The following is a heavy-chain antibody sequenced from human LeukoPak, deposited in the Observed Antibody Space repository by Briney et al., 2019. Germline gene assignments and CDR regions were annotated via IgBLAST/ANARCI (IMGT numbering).Heavy chain of an antibody. CDR2: FDPEDGET. V-gene: IGHV1-24*01. D-gene: IGHD5-12*01. Sequence: GASVKVSCKVSGYTLTELSMHWVRRAPGKGLEWMGGFDPEDGETIYAQKFQGRVTMTEDTSTDTAYMELSSLRSEDTAVYYCATIQKEWSGYSGYDPVFGYWGQGTLVTVSS. CDR1: GYTLTELS. CDR3: ATIQKEWSGYSGYDPVFGY. J-gene: IGHJ4*02.